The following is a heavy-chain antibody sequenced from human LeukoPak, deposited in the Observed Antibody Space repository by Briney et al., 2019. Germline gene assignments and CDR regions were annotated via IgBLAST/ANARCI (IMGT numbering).Heavy chain of an antibody. CDR1: GYTFTGYY. CDR3: ARDLYEGHDIFTGRLTGDY. J-gene: IGHJ4*02. V-gene: IGHV1-2*02. CDR2: INPNSGGT. D-gene: IGHD3-9*01. Sequence: AASVKVSCKASGYTFTGYYIHWVRQAPGQGLEWMGCINPNSGGTNYAQKFQGRVTMTRDTSISSAYMELSRLRSDDTAVYYCARDLYEGHDIFTGRLTGDYWGQGTLVTVSS.